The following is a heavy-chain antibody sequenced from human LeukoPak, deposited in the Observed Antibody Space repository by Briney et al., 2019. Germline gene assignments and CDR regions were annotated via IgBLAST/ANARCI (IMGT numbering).Heavy chain of an antibody. Sequence: GGSLRLSCAASGFTFSSYAMRWVRQAPGKGREWVAVISYYGSNKYYADSVKGRFTISRDNYKHTLYLQMNSLRAEDTAVYYCARVDRRSIAAAGPLAVAGHFDYWGQGTLVTVSS. CDR2: ISYYGSNK. V-gene: IGHV3-30*04. D-gene: IGHD6-13*01. CDR1: GFTFSSYA. J-gene: IGHJ4*02. CDR3: ARVDRRSIAAAGPLAVAGHFDY.